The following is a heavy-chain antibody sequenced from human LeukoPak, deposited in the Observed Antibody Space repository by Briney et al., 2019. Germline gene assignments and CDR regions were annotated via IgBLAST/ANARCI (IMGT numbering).Heavy chain of an antibody. V-gene: IGHV3-7*01. CDR2: IKQDGSEK. J-gene: IGHJ4*02. Sequence: GGSLRLCCAASGFTFSSYWMSWVRQATGKGLEWVANIKQDGSEKYYVDTVKGRFTISRDNAKNSLYLQMNSLRAEDTAVYYCARRAGDYYDSSGYYFFDYWGQGTLVTVSS. CDR1: GFTFSSYW. CDR3: ARRAGDYYDSSGYYFFDY. D-gene: IGHD3-22*01.